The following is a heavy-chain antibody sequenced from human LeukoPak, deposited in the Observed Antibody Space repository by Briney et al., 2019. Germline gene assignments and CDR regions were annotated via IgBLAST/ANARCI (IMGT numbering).Heavy chain of an antibody. CDR3: ARDKRVAVAGTYIYYYYMDV. D-gene: IGHD6-19*01. Sequence: SETLSLTCTVSGGSISSYYWSWLRQPAGKGLEWIGRIYISGSGSTNYNPSLKSRVTMSVDTSKNQFSLKLSSVTAADTAVYYCARDKRVAVAGTYIYYYYMDVWGNGTTVTISS. CDR1: GGSISSYY. J-gene: IGHJ6*03. CDR2: IYISGSGST. V-gene: IGHV4-4*07.